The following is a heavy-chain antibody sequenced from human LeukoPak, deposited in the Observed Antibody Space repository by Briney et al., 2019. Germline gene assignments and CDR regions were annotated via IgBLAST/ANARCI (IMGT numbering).Heavy chain of an antibody. J-gene: IGHJ4*02. CDR2: IHYSGSS. CDR3: VRHISANTGYFDS. CDR1: DGSVSSGTYY. V-gene: IGHV4-39*01. Sequence: PSETLSLTCTISDGSVSSGTYYWGWIRQSPGKGLEWIGSIHYSGSSYYNPSLKSRVTIFVDTSRDQVSMDLSSVTAADTALYYCVRHISANTGYFDSCGQGTLATVSS.